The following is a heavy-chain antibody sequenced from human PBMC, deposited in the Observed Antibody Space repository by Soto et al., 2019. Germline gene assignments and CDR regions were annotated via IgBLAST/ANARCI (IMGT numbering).Heavy chain of an antibody. J-gene: IGHJ5*02. D-gene: IGHD6-6*01. CDR2: IGGNSENT. V-gene: IGHV3-23*01. CDR3: AKGRPEDL. CDR1: GFTLSTYS. Sequence: GSLRLSCVASGFTLSTYSMGWVRQAPGKGLEWLSTIGGNSENTYFADSVKGRFTISRDNSKNTLYLQMSSLRAEDTALYYCAKGRPEDLWGQGTLVTVSS.